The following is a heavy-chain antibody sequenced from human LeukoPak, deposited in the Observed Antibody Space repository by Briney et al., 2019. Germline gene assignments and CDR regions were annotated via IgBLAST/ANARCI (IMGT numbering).Heavy chain of an antibody. V-gene: IGHV4-39*07. CDR1: GDSITGYY. Sequence: SETLSLTCSVSGDSITGYYWGWIRQPPGKGLEWIGNIYYTGNTYYNSSLKSRVTISLDTSKNQFSLTVISMTAADTAVYYCARDSRESGYYTNWGQGTLVTVSS. CDR2: IYYTGNT. D-gene: IGHD3/OR15-3a*01. J-gene: IGHJ4*02. CDR3: ARDSRESGYYTN.